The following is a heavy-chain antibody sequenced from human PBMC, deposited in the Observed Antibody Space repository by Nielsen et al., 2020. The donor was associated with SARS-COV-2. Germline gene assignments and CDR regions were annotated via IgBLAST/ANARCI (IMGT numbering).Heavy chain of an antibody. V-gene: IGHV3-7*01. CDR3: ARGGYSSSSSYYYYYGMDV. D-gene: IGHD6-6*01. CDR2: IKQDGSEK. CDR1: GFTFSSYS. Sequence: GESLKISCAASGFTFSSYSMNWVRQAPGKGLEWVANIKQDGSEKYYVDSVKGRFTISRDNAKNSLYLQMNSLRAEDTAVYYCARGGYSSSSSYYYYYGMDVWGQGTTVTVSS. J-gene: IGHJ6*02.